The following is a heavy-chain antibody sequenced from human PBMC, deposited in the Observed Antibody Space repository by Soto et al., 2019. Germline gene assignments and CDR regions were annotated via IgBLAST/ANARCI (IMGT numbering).Heavy chain of an antibody. J-gene: IGHJ6*02. CDR1: GYTFTSYD. CDR3: ARGSHLFRGAYYYYGMDV. CDR2: MNPNSGNT. V-gene: IGHV1-8*01. Sequence: ASVKVSCKASGYTFTSYDINWVRQATGQGLEWMGWMNPNSGNTGYAQKFQGRVTMTRNTSISTAYMELNSLRSEDTAVYYCARGSHLFRGAYYYYGMDVWGQGTTVSVSS. D-gene: IGHD3-10*01.